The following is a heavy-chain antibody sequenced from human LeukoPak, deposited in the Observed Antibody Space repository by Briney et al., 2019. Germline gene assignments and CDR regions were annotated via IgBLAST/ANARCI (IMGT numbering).Heavy chain of an antibody. D-gene: IGHD6-6*01. J-gene: IGHJ1*01. V-gene: IGHV4-59*01. CDR3: ARGGAARLHFQN. CDR1: GGSFSGYY. CDR2: IYHSGST. Sequence: SETLSLTCAVYGGSFSGYYWNWIRQPPGKGLEWIGYIYHSGSTNYNPSLQSRVTISVDTSKNQFSLNLNSVTAADTAVYYCARGGAARLHFQNWGQGTLVTVSS.